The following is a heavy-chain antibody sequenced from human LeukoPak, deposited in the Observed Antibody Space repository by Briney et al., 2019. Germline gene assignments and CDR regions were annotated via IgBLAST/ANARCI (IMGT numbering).Heavy chain of an antibody. D-gene: IGHD6-6*01. J-gene: IGHJ1*01. V-gene: IGHV4-59*01. CDR3: ARGGAARLHFQN. CDR1: GGSFSGYY. CDR2: IYHSGST. Sequence: SETLSLTCAVYGGSFSGYYWNWIRQPPGKGLEWIGYIYHSGSTNYNPSLQSRVTISVDTSKNQFSLNLNSVTAADTAVYYCARGGAARLHFQNWGQGTLVTVSS.